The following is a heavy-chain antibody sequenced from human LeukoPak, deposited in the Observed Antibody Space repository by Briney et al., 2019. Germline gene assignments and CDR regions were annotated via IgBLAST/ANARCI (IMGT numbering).Heavy chain of an antibody. V-gene: IGHV1-2*02. CDR3: ARDSCSQTSCPFFAY. Sequence: ASVKVSCKASGYIFTGYYLDWVRQAPGQGLEWMGWINPSSGGTRYAQKFQGRVTMTRDTSISTAYMELNRLTSDDTAVYYCARDSCSQTSCPFFAYWGQGTLVTVSS. D-gene: IGHD2-2*01. J-gene: IGHJ4*02. CDR1: GYIFTGYY. CDR2: INPSSGGT.